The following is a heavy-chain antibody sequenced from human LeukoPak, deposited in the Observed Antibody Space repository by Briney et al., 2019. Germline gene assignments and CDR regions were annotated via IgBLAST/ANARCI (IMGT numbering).Heavy chain of an antibody. CDR1: GGSISSGDYY. Sequence: SETLSLTCTVSGGSISSGDYYWSWIRQPPGKGLEWIGYIYYSGSTYYNPSLKSRVTMSVDTSKNQFSLKLSSVTAADTAVYYCTIMVRGVIVSWFDPWGQGTLVTVSS. V-gene: IGHV4-30-4*01. J-gene: IGHJ5*02. CDR2: IYYSGST. D-gene: IGHD3-10*01. CDR3: TIMVRGVIVSWFDP.